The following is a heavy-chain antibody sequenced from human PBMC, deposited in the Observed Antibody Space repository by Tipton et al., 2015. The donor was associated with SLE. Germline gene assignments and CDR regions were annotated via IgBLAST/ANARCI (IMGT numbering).Heavy chain of an antibody. CDR1: GFTFSDYA. V-gene: IGHV3-33*08. CDR2: IWYDGSEK. Sequence: SLRLSCVVSGFTFSDYAMHWVRQAPGKGLEWVAVIWYDGSEKYYVDSVKGRFTISRDNSKNTLYLHMNSLRLEDTAVYYCAPYGANSKDAFDVWGQGTTVTVSS. D-gene: IGHD4/OR15-4a*01. J-gene: IGHJ3*01. CDR3: APYGANSKDAFDV.